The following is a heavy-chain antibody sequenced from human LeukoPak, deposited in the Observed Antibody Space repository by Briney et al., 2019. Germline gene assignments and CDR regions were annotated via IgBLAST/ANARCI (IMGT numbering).Heavy chain of an antibody. D-gene: IGHD3-3*01. CDR3: ARGRQPIFGVVIPAYYYYMDV. CDR1: GGSISSGSYY. Sequence: SQTLSLTCTVSGGSISSGSYYWSWIRQPAGKGLEWIGRIYTSGSTNYNPSLKSRVTISVDTSKNQFSLKLSSVTAADTAVYYCARGRQPIFGVVIPAYYYYMDVWGKGTTVTVSS. V-gene: IGHV4-61*02. CDR2: IYTSGST. J-gene: IGHJ6*03.